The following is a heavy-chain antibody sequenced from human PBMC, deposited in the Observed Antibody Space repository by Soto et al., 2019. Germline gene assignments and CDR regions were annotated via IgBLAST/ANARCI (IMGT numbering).Heavy chain of an antibody. CDR3: ARDLAEDPPYYYYGMDV. D-gene: IGHD3-16*01. CDR1: GGTFSSYG. V-gene: IGHV1-18*01. CDR2: ISAYNGNT. J-gene: IGHJ6*02. Sequence: ASVKLSCKACGGTFSSYGISWVRQAPGQGLEWMGWISAYNGNTNYAQKLQGRVTMTTDTSTSTAYMELRSLRSDDTAVYYCARDLAEDPPYYYYGMDVWGQGTTVTVSS.